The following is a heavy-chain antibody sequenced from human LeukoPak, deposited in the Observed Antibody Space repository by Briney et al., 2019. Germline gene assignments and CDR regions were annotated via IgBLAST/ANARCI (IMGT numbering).Heavy chain of an antibody. CDR3: AREPLGCGGDCHFDY. J-gene: IGHJ4*02. D-gene: IGHD2-21*02. Sequence: SMTVSCKTSGVSFSSFAFSWMRQAPGQGLEWVGRIIAVYDAVDYAQKFQGRVSITTDESTSTVSLELTGLTYDDTAVYYCAREPLGCGGDCHFDYWGQGTLVTVSS. CDR2: IIAVYDAV. V-gene: IGHV1-69*05. CDR1: GVSFSSFA.